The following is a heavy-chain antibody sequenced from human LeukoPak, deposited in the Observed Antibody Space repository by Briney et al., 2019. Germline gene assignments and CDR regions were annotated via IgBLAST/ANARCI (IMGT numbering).Heavy chain of an antibody. J-gene: IGHJ6*02. D-gene: IGHD3-3*01. V-gene: IGHV3-9*01. CDR1: GFTFDDYA. CDR3: ARAKKQILAYGMDV. Sequence: PGRSLRLSCAASGFTFDDYAMHWVRQAPGKGLEWVSGISWNSGSIGYADSVKGRFTISRDNAKNSLYLQMNSLRAEDTALYYCARAKKQILAYGMDVWGQGTTVTVSS. CDR2: ISWNSGSI.